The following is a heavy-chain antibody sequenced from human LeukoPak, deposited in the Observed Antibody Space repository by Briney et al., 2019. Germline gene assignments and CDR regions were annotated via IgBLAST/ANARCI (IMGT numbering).Heavy chain of an antibody. D-gene: IGHD2-21*02. CDR3: ARLAYCGGDCYSFFFDY. V-gene: IGHV4-4*02. CDR2: IYHSGST. Sequence: SEALSLTCAVSGGSISSSNWWGWVRQPPGKGLEWIGEIYHSGSTNYNPSLKSRVTISVDKSKNQFSLKLSSVTAADTAVYYCARLAYCGGDCYSFFFDYWGQGTLVTVSS. CDR1: GGSISSSNW. J-gene: IGHJ4*02.